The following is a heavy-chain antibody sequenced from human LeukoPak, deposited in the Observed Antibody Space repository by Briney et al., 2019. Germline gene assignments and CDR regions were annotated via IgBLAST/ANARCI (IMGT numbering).Heavy chain of an antibody. D-gene: IGHD3-22*01. CDR3: ARGYYDSSGYYWTLDAFDI. CDR1: GLTFSSYW. J-gene: IGHJ3*02. Sequence: GGSLRLSCAASGLTFSSYWMSWVRQAPGKGLEWVANIKQDGSEKYYVDSVKGRFTISRDNAKNSLYLQMNSLRAEDTAVYYCARGYYDSSGYYWTLDAFDIWGQGTMVTVSS. CDR2: IKQDGSEK. V-gene: IGHV3-7*03.